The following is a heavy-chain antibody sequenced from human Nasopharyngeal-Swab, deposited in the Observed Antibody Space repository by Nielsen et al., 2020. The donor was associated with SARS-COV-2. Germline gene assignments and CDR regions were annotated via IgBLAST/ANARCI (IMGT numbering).Heavy chain of an antibody. Sequence: GESLKISCAASGFTFSSYSMNWVRQAPGKGLEWVSSISSSSSYTYYADSVKGRFTISRDNAKNSLYLQMNSLRAEDTAVYYCARGVSSSWYVDYWGQGTLVTVSS. J-gene: IGHJ4*02. D-gene: IGHD6-13*01. CDR1: GFTFSSYS. V-gene: IGHV3-21*01. CDR2: ISSSSSYT. CDR3: ARGVSSSWYVDY.